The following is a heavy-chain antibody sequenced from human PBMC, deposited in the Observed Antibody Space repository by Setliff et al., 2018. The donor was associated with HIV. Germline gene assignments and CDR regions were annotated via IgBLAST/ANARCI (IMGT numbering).Heavy chain of an antibody. J-gene: IGHJ3*02. CDR2: IKSKVDGETT. V-gene: IGHV3-15*01. D-gene: IGHD7-27*01. CDR3: ILLGMHGALNI. Sequence: GGSLRLSCVGYGFSFSNAWLSWVRQAPGKGLEWVARIKSKVDGETTDYAAPVKGRFTISRDDSENTLYLQMDSLSTEDTAVYYCILLGMHGALNIWGQGTMVTVSS. CDR1: GFSFSNAW.